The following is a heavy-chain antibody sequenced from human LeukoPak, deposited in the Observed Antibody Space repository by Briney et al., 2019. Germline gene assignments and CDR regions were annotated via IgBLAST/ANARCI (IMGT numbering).Heavy chain of an antibody. Sequence: PSETLSLTCTVSGGSISSGGYYWSWIRQHPGKGLEWIGYIYYSGSTYYNPSLKSRVTISVDTSKNQFSLKLSSVTAADTAVYYCARDRLGGPGAFDIWGQGTMVTVSS. J-gene: IGHJ3*02. CDR3: ARDRLGGPGAFDI. CDR1: GGSISSGGYY. D-gene: IGHD3-16*01. V-gene: IGHV4-31*03. CDR2: IYYSGST.